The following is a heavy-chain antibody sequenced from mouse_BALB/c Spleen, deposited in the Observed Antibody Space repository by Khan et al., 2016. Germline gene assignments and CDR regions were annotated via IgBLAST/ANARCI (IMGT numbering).Heavy chain of an antibody. CDR1: GFTFSSYG. Sequence: EVELVESGGGLVQPGESLKLSCAASGFTFSSYGMSWVRQTPDKRLELVATINSNGGSTYYPDSVKGRFTISRDNATTTLYLQMSSRKSEDTAMYYCARLDYGGQGTTLTVSS. CDR3: ARLDY. J-gene: IGHJ2*01. V-gene: IGHV5-6-3*01. CDR2: INSNGGST.